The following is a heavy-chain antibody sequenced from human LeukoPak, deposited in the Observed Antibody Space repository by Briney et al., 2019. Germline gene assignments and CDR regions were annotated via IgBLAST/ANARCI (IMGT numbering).Heavy chain of an antibody. Sequence: ASVKVSCKASGYTFTSYGISWVRQAPGQGPEWMGWISAYNGNTNYAQKLQGRVTMTTDTSTSTAYMELRSLRSDDTAVYYCAIDDYGDYFYFQHWGQGTLVTVSS. D-gene: IGHD4-17*01. CDR1: GYTFTSYG. CDR3: AIDDYGDYFYFQH. V-gene: IGHV1-18*04. J-gene: IGHJ1*01. CDR2: ISAYNGNT.